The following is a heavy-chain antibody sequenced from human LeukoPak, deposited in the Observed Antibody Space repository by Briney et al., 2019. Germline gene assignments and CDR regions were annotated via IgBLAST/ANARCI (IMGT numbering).Heavy chain of an antibody. J-gene: IGHJ4*02. CDR1: GFTFSSYA. D-gene: IGHD6-13*01. Sequence: GGSLRLSCAASGFTFSSYAMHWVRQAPGKGLEWVAVISYDGSNKYYADSVKGRFTISRDNSKNTLYLQMNSLRAEDTALYYCARGRRGSNTGITASGWGFHFDYWGQGTLVTVS. CDR2: ISYDGSNK. CDR3: ARGRRGSNTGITASGWGFHFDY. V-gene: IGHV3-30-3*01.